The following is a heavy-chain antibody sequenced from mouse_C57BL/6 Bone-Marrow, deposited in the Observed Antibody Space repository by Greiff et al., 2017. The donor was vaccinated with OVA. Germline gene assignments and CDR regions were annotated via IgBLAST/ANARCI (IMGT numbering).Heavy chain of an antibody. J-gene: IGHJ3*01. CDR3: ARRGSNYELFAY. CDR1: GFSLTSYA. Sequence: VQLQQSGPGLVAPSQSLSITCTVSGFSLTSYAISWVRQPPGKGLEWLGVIWTGGGTHYNSALKSRLSISKDNSKSQVFLKMNSLQTDDTARYYCARRGSNYELFAYWGQGTLVTVSA. CDR2: IWTGGGT. D-gene: IGHD2-5*01. V-gene: IGHV2-9-1*01.